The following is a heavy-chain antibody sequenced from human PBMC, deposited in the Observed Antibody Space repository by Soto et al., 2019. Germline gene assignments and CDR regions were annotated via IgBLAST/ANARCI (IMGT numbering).Heavy chain of an antibody. CDR3: ARGYRKQGYSGSSPNWFDP. J-gene: IGHJ5*02. Sequence: SETLSLTCAVYGGSFSGYYWSWIRQPPGKGLEWIGEINHSGSTNYNPSLKSRVTISVDTSKNQFSLKLSSVTAADTAVYYCARGYRKQGYSGSSPNWFDPWGQGTLVTVSS. D-gene: IGHD6-6*01. V-gene: IGHV4-34*01. CDR2: INHSGST. CDR1: GGSFSGYY.